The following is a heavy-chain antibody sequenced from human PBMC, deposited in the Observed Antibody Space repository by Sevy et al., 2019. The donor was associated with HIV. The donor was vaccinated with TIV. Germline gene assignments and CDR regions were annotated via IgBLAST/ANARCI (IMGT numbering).Heavy chain of an antibody. CDR3: AREIMTTVTTEAYYYYYGMDV. CDR2: IWYDGSNK. CDR1: GFTFSSYG. D-gene: IGHD4-4*01. J-gene: IGHJ6*02. V-gene: IGHV3-33*01. Sequence: GGSLRLSCAASGFTFSSYGMHWVRQAPGKGLEWVAVIWYDGSNKYYADSVKGRFTISRDNSKNTLYLQMNSLRAEDTAVYYWAREIMTTVTTEAYYYYYGMDVWGQGTTVTVSS.